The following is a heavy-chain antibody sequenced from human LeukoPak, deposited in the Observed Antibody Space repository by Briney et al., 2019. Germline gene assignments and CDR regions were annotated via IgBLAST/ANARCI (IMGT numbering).Heavy chain of an antibody. J-gene: IGHJ3*02. Sequence: GASVKVSCKASGYTFTGYYMHWVRQAPGQGLEWMGWINPNSGGTNYAQKLQGRVTMTRDTSISTAYMELSRLRSDDTAVYYCARDGNWGSLRGAFDIWGQGTMVTVSS. D-gene: IGHD7-27*01. CDR1: GYTFTGYY. V-gene: IGHV1-2*02. CDR3: ARDGNWGSLRGAFDI. CDR2: INPNSGGT.